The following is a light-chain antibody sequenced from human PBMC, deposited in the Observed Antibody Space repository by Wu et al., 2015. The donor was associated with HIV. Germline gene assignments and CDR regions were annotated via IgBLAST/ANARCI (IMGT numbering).Light chain of an antibody. CDR3: QKYNTAPWT. Sequence: DIQMTQSPSTLSASVGDRVTITCRASQSISTWLAWYQQKPGKAPKLLIYKASSLESGVPSRFSGSGSGTEFTLTITGLQPDDFATYYCQKYNTAPWTFGQGTKVEMK. V-gene: IGKV1-5*03. CDR2: KAS. J-gene: IGKJ1*01. CDR1: QSISTW.